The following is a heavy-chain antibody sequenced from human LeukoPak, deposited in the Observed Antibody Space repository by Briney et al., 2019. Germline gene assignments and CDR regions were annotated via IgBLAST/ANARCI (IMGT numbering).Heavy chain of an antibody. V-gene: IGHV4-34*01. CDR1: GGSFSGYY. Sequence: SETLSLTCAVYGGSFSGYYWSWIRQPPGKGLEWIGEINHSGSTNYNPSLKSRVTISVDTSKNQFSLELSSVTAADTAVYYCARLGYSYGYDYWGQGTLVTVSS. D-gene: IGHD5-18*01. J-gene: IGHJ4*02. CDR2: INHSGST. CDR3: ARLGYSYGYDY.